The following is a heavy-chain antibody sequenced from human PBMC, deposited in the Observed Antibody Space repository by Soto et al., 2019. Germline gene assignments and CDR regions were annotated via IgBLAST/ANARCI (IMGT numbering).Heavy chain of an antibody. D-gene: IGHD6-13*01. CDR3: AKVDVSTAGSFDD. Sequence: PGGSLRLSCVASGFTFSRHGLSWVRQAPGKGLEWVSTINPSGDSTVYADSVKGRFTISRDNSKNTVYLQMNSLSVGDTAVYLCAKVDVSTAGSFDDWGQGALVTVSS. CDR2: INPSGDST. V-gene: IGHV3-23*01. CDR1: GFTFSRHG. J-gene: IGHJ4*02.